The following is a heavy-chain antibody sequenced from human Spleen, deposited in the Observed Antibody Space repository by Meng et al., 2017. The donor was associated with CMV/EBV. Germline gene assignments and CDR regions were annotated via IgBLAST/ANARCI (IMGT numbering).Heavy chain of an antibody. D-gene: IGHD2-2*01. CDR1: GYTFTSYY. CDR3: ARDGADIVVVPAASAVGYYYYGMDV. Sequence: ASVKVSCKASGYTFTSYYMHWVRQAPGQGLEWMGIINPSGGSTSYAQKFQGRVTMTRDTSTSTAYMELSSLRSEDTAVYYCARDGADIVVVPAASAVGYYYYGMDVWGQGTTVTVSS. CDR2: INPSGGST. V-gene: IGHV1-46*01. J-gene: IGHJ6*02.